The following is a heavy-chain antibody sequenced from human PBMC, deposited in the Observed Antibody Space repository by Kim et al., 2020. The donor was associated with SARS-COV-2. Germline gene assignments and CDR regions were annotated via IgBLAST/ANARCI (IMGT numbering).Heavy chain of an antibody. J-gene: IGHJ6*02. CDR1: GFTFDDYA. Sequence: GGSLRLSCAASGFTFDDYAMHWVRQAPGKGLEWVSGISWNSGSIGYADSVKGRFTISRDNAKNSLYLQMNRLRAEDTALYYCAKLPDPYYYYGMDVWVQG. V-gene: IGHV3-9*01. CDR3: AKLPDPYYYYGMDV. CDR2: ISWNSGSI.